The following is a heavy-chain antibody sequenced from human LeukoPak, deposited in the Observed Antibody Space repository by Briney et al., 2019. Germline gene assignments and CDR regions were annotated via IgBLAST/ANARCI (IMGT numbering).Heavy chain of an antibody. CDR3: ARAVVTEEYYMDV. J-gene: IGHJ6*03. CDR1: GFTVSSNY. D-gene: IGHD4-23*01. V-gene: IGHV3-66*01. Sequence: GGSLRLSCAASGFTVSSNYMSWVRQAPGKGLEWVSVIYSGGSTYYADSVKGRFTISRDNSKNPLYLQMNSLGAEDTAVYYCARAVVTEEYYMDVWGKGTTVTISS. CDR2: IYSGGST.